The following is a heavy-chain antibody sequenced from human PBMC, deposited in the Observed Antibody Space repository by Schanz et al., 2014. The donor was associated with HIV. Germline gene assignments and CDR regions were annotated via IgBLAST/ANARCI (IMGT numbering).Heavy chain of an antibody. CDR2: ISESGGRT. CDR1: GFTITSYG. Sequence: VQLVESGGGVVQPRRSLRLSCAVSGFTITSYGMSWVRQAPGKGLEWVSTISESGGRTYYADSVNGRFTISRDNSKNTLYLQMTTLRIDDTAVYYCAKPEYDSRGNSQSHFDSWGQGTLVTVSS. D-gene: IGHD3-22*01. V-gene: IGHV3-23*04. CDR3: AKPEYDSRGNSQSHFDS. J-gene: IGHJ4*02.